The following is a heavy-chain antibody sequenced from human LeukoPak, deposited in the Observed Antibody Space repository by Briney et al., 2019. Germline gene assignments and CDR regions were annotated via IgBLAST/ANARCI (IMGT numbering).Heavy chain of an antibody. CDR3: ARDRDRVVGATEIDY. D-gene: IGHD1-26*01. J-gene: IGHJ4*02. Sequence: GESLKISCAASGFTFSTYGMHWVRQAPGKGLEWVALIWYDGSNQYYTDSVKGRFTISRDNAKNSLYLQMNSLRAEDTAVYYCARDRDRVVGATEIDYWGQGTLVTVSS. CDR1: GFTFSTYG. V-gene: IGHV3-33*01. CDR2: IWYDGSNQ.